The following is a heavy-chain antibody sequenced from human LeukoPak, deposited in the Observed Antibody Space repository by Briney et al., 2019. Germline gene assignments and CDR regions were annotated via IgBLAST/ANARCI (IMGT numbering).Heavy chain of an antibody. Sequence: GGSLRLSCAASGFTFSSYEMNWVRQAPGKGLEWVSYISSSGSTIYYADSVKGRFTISRDNAKSSLYLQMNSLRAEDTAVYYCATVEMATIGDYWGQGTLVTVSS. D-gene: IGHD5-24*01. V-gene: IGHV3-48*03. J-gene: IGHJ4*02. CDR3: ATVEMATIGDY. CDR1: GFTFSSYE. CDR2: ISSSGSTI.